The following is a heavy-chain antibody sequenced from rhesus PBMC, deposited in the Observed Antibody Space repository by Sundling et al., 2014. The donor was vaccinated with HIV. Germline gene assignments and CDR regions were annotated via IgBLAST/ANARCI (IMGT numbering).Heavy chain of an antibody. V-gene: IGHV4-127*01. CDR3: ARELPGSGGFDY. Sequence: QVQLQESGPGLVKPSETLSLTCGVSGASISGAYAWTWIRQSPGKGLEWIGEIDGESGNTIYYNPSLKSRVTISEDTSKNHFSLKLTSMTAADTAVYFCARELPGSGGFDYWGQGILVTVSS. D-gene: IGHD6-31*01. J-gene: IGHJ4*01. CDR2: IDGESGNT. CDR1: GASISGAYA.